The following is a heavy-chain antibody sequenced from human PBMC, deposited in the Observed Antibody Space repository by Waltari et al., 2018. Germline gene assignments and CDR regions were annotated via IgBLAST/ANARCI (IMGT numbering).Heavy chain of an antibody. D-gene: IGHD4-17*01. CDR2: IWYDGSNK. J-gene: IGHJ5*02. V-gene: IGHV3-33*01. CDR1: GFPFSSYG. Sequence: QVQLVESGGGVVQPGRSLRPSCAASGFPFSSYGMHWVRPAPGKGLEWGAVIWYDGSNKYYADSVKGRFTISRDNSKNTLYLQMNSLRAEDTAVYYCARENYGGNSGNNWFDPWGQGTLVTVSS. CDR3: ARENYGGNSGNNWFDP.